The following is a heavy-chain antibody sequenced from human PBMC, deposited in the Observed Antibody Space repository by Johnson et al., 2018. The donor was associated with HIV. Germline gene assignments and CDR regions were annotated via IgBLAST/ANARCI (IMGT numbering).Heavy chain of an antibody. Sequence: VQLVESGGGLVQPGGSLRLSCAASGFTFSSYWMHWVRQAPGKGLVWVSRINSYGSSTSYADSVKGRFTISRDNAKNTLYLQMNSLRAEDTAVYYCAREQQLNLDAFDIWGQGTMVTVSS. CDR2: INSYGSST. J-gene: IGHJ3*02. V-gene: IGHV3-74*02. CDR3: AREQQLNLDAFDI. CDR1: GFTFSSYW. D-gene: IGHD6-13*01.